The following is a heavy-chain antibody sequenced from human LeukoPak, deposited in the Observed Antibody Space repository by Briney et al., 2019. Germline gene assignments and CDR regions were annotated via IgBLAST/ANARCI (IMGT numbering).Heavy chain of an antibody. Sequence: SETLSLTCAVYGGSFSGYYWSWIRQPPGKGLEWIGEINHSGSTNYNPSLKSRVTISVGTSKNQFSLKLSSVTAADTAVYYCARPLDIVLMVYARHRSLNLWDQGTLVTVSS. CDR2: INHSGST. V-gene: IGHV4-34*01. D-gene: IGHD2-8*01. CDR1: GGSFSGYY. J-gene: IGHJ4*02. CDR3: ARPLDIVLMVYARHRSLNL.